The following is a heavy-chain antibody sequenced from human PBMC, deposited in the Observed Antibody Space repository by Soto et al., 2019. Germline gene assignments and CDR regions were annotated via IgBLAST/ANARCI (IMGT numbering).Heavy chain of an antibody. D-gene: IGHD3-10*01. J-gene: IGHJ3*02. CDR3: AREGPATDRSSFDI. V-gene: IGHV3-30-3*01. Sequence: GGSLRLSCAASGFTLSYYSLHWVRQAPGKGLEWVAVLSYDGSSKYYVDSVKGRFTISRDNSKDTVYLQMNGLSAEDTAIYYCAREGPATDRSSFDIWGQGTMVTVSS. CDR1: GFTLSYYS. CDR2: LSYDGSSK.